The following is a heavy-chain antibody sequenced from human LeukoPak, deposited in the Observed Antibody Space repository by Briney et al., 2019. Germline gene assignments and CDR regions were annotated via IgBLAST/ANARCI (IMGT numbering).Heavy chain of an antibody. CDR3: AKSKGATGCFDY. CDR1: GFTASTNH. Sequence: GGSLRLSCAASGFTASTNHLSWVRQAPGKGLEWVSAISGSGGSTSYADSVKGRFTISRDNSKNTLYLQMNSLRAEDTAVYYCAKSKGATGCFDYWGQGTLVTVSS. V-gene: IGHV3-23*01. J-gene: IGHJ4*02. CDR2: ISGSGGST. D-gene: IGHD1-26*01.